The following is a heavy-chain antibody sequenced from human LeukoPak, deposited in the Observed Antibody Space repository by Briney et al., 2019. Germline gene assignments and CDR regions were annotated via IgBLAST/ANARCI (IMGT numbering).Heavy chain of an antibody. CDR3: ARDHPGYSGYDHDY. CDR1: GYTFTSNY. D-gene: IGHD5-12*01. CDR2: IAPSSGTT. V-gene: IGHV1-46*01. J-gene: IGHJ4*02. Sequence: ASVKVSCKASGYTFTSNYMHWVRQAPGQGLEWMGVIAPSSGTTSYAQKFQGRVTMTRDTSISTAYMELSRLRSDDTAVYYCARDHPGYSGYDHDYWGQGTLVTVSS.